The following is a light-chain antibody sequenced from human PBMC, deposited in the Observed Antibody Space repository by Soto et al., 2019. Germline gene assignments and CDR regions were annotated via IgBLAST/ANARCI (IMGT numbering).Light chain of an antibody. V-gene: IGKV1-33*01. CDR3: QQYDNLPIT. Sequence: DIQMTQSPSSLSASVGDRVTITCQASQDISNYLNWYQQKPGKAPKLLIYDASNLGTGVPSRFSGSGSGTDFTFTIISLQPEDTATYYCQQYDNLPITFGQGTQLE. CDR1: QDISNY. CDR2: DAS. J-gene: IGKJ5*01.